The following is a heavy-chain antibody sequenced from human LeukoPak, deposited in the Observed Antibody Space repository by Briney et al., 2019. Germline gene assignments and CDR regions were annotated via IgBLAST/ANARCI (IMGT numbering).Heavy chain of an antibody. J-gene: IGHJ4*02. CDR2: IYYSGST. Sequence: SQTLSLTCTVSGGSISSGDYYWSWIRQPPGKGLEWIGYIYYSGSTYYNPSLKSRVTISVDTSKNQFSLKLSSVTAADTAVYYCASSYSSAELPFDYWGQGTLVTVSS. V-gene: IGHV4-30-4*01. D-gene: IGHD6-19*01. CDR3: ASSYSSAELPFDY. CDR1: GGSISSGDYY.